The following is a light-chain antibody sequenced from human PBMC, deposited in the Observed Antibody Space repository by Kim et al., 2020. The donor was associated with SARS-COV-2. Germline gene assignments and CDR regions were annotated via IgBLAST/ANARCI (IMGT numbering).Light chain of an antibody. CDR1: NIGSKS. CDR3: QVWDSNSDHVV. J-gene: IGLJ2*01. V-gene: IGLV3-21*04. Sequence: SYELTQPPSVSMAPGKTASITCGGNNIGSKSVHWYQQKPGQAPVLVIYYDSDRPSGIPERFSGSNSGNTATLAISRVEAGDEADYYCQVWDSNSDHVVFGGGTKLTVL. CDR2: YDS.